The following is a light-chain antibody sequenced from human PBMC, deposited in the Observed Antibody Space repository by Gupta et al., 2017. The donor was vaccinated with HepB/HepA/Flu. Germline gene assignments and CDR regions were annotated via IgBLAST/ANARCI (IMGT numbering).Light chain of an antibody. CDR1: QSITGY. V-gene: IGKV1-39*01. J-gene: IGKJ1*01. CDR3: QQSNTIPWT. CDR2: ATT. Sequence: DMQMTQPPASLSASIGDRVTITCRASQSITGYLHWYQQSPGKARRLLIYATTTVQSGVPSRFSGSGFGTDFTLTSSSLQPEDFTTYYCQQSNTIPWTFGQGTKVEIK.